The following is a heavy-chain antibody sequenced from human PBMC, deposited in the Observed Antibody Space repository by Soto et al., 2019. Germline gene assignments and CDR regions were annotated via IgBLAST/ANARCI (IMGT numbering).Heavy chain of an antibody. D-gene: IGHD3-22*01. CDR3: ARAQRTYYHDSSPEAFDI. CDR2: ISAYNGNT. CDR1: GYTFTSYG. V-gene: IGHV1-18*04. J-gene: IGHJ3*02. Sequence: ASVKVSCQASGYTFTSYGISWVRQAPGQGLEWMGWISAYNGNTNYAQKLQGRVTMTTDTSTSTAYMELRSLRSDDTAVYYCARAQRTYYHDSSPEAFDIWGQGTMVTVSS.